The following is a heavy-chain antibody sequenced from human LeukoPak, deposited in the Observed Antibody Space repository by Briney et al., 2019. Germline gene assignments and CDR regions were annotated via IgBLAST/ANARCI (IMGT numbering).Heavy chain of an antibody. J-gene: IGHJ4*02. CDR2: ISYGGGNK. D-gene: IGHD3-9*01. Sequence: GGSLRLSCAASGFTFSSYAMHWVRQAPGKGLEWVAVISYGGGNKYYADSVKGRFTISRDNSKNTLYLQMNSLRVEDTAVYYCAKWGPYDILTGRINWGQGTLVSVSS. CDR3: AKWGPYDILTGRIN. CDR1: GFTFSSYA. V-gene: IGHV3-30-3*02.